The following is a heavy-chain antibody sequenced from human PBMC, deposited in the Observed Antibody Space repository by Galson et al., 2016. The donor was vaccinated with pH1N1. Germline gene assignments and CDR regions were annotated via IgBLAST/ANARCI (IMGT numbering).Heavy chain of an antibody. CDR3: AGVIWIGGAGPFDS. D-gene: IGHD6-13*01. CDR2: ISSLSGKT. Sequence: SLRLSCAASGFSFGDYYMSWLRQAPGKGLEWLSHISSLSGKTDYADSVKGRFAISRDDAKNSLSLQMDSLRAEGTAVYYCAGVIWIGGAGPFDSWGQGTPVTGSS. V-gene: IGHV3-11*06. CDR1: GFSFGDYY. J-gene: IGHJ4*02.